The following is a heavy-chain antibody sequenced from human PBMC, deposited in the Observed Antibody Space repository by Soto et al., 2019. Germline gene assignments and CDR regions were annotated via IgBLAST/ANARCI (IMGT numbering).Heavy chain of an antibody. CDR1: GFTFSSYG. Sequence: QVQLVESGGGVVQPGRSLRLSCAASGFTFSSYGMHWVRQAPGKGLEWVAVIWYDGSNKYYADSVKGRFTISRDNSKNTLYLLMNSRRAEYTAVYYCARDLESCSGGSCYSNGMDIWGQGTTVTVSS. J-gene: IGHJ6*02. CDR2: IWYDGSNK. D-gene: IGHD2-15*01. V-gene: IGHV3-33*01. CDR3: ARDLESCSGGSCYSNGMDI.